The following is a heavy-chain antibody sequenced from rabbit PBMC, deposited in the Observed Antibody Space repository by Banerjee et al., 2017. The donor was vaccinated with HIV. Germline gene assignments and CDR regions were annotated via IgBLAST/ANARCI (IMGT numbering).Heavy chain of an antibody. V-gene: IGHV1S40*01. CDR3: ARNGGMLDYRL. Sequence: QSLEESGGDLVKPGASLTLTCKASGFTISSSYWICWVRQAPGKGLEWIACIYTGSSASTYYASWAKGRFTITRSTSLNTVTLQLNSLTAADTATYFCARNGGMLDYRLWGQGTLVTVS. CDR2: IYTGSSAST. J-gene: IGHJ3*01. CDR1: GFTISSSYW. D-gene: IGHD4-2*01.